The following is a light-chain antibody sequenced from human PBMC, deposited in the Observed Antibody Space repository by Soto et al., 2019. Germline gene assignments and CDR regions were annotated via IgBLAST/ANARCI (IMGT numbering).Light chain of an antibody. CDR1: QSVTSNY. V-gene: IGKV3-20*01. CDR3: QQYGSSPYT. Sequence: EIVLTQSPGTLSLSPGERATLSCRASQSVTSNYLAWYQQKPGQAPRLLIYGASSSATGIPDRFSGSGSGTDFTLTISRLEPEDFAVYYCQQYGSSPYTFGQGTNLEI. J-gene: IGKJ2*01. CDR2: GAS.